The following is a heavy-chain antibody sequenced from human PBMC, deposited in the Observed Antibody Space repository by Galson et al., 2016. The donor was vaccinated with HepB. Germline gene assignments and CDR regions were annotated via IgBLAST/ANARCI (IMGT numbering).Heavy chain of an antibody. CDR3: ARDRSEYYFDY. V-gene: IGHV4-31*11. J-gene: IGHJ4*02. Sequence: SLTCAVSGDSIKRGGEDGSGRRQHPGEGLEWIGYIYYTGSTYYNPSLKSRVTISVDTSKNQFSLKLSSVTAADTAMYYCARDRSEYYFDYWGQGTLVTVSS. CDR2: IYYTGST. CDR1: GDSIKRGGED. D-gene: IGHD2-15*01.